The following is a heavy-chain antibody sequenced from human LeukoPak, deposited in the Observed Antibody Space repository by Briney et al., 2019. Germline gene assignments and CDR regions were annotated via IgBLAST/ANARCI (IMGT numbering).Heavy chain of an antibody. V-gene: IGHV3-23*01. CDR3: ARASGYYTYFDY. D-gene: IGHD3-3*01. J-gene: IGHJ4*02. Sequence: PGGSLRLSCAASGFTFSSYAMSWVHQAPGKGLEWVSGISGSGDSTYYADSVKGRFTISRDNSKNTLYLQMNSLRAEDTAVYYCARASGYYTYFDYWGQGTLVTVSS. CDR2: ISGSGDST. CDR1: GFTFSSYA.